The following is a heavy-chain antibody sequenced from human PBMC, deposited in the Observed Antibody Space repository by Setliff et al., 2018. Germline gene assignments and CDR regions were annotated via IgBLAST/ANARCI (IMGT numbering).Heavy chain of an antibody. D-gene: IGHD6-25*01. CDR1: GYSFTSHY. V-gene: IGHV1-46*01. CDR3: ARAGLAAAGRKGVFDH. CDR2: INPGGLTS. J-gene: IGHJ4*02. Sequence: ASVTVSCKTSGYSFTSHYVHWVRQAPGQGLEWMGIINPGGLTSSSTQKFEGRVTMTRDTSTSTVYMELNSLTSDDTAVYYCARAGLAAAGRKGVFDHWGQGTLVTVSS.